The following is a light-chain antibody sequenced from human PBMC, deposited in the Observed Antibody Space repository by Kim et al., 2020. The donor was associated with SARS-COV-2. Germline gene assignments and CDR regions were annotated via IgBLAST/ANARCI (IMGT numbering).Light chain of an antibody. CDR3: HQYDSSLQT. Sequence: IVLTQSPGTLSLSPGERATLSCRASQTVTNNYLAWFQQRPGQAPRLLIYGASSRATGIPDRFSGSGSGTDFTLSINRLEPEDFAVYYCHQYDSSLQTFGQGTKVEIK. J-gene: IGKJ1*01. CDR2: GAS. V-gene: IGKV3-20*01. CDR1: QTVTNNY.